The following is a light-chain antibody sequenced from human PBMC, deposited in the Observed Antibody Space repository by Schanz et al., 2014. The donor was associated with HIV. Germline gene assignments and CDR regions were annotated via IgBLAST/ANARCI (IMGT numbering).Light chain of an antibody. Sequence: QSALTQPASVSGSPGQSITISCSGTSSDIGGSDYVSWYQQHPGQAPKLLIYDVTYRPSGISNRFSGSKSGNTASLTVSGLQAEDEADYYCSSYTSSSTLEFGGGTKLTVL. J-gene: IGLJ2*01. V-gene: IGLV2-14*03. CDR1: SSDIGGSDY. CDR2: DVT. CDR3: SSYTSSSTLE.